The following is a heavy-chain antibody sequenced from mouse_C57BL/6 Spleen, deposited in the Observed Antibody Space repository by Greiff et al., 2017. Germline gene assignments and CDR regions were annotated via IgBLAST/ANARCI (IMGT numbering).Heavy chain of an antibody. Sequence: QVQLQQSGPELVKPGASVKISCKASGYAFSSSWMNWVKQRPGKGLEWIGRIYPGDGDTNYNGKFKGKATLTADKSSSTAYMQLSSLTSEDSAVYFCARQTAQPSYYFDYWGQGTTLTVSS. J-gene: IGHJ2*01. CDR2: IYPGDGDT. CDR3: ARQTAQPSYYFDY. CDR1: GYAFSSSW. D-gene: IGHD3-2*02. V-gene: IGHV1-82*01.